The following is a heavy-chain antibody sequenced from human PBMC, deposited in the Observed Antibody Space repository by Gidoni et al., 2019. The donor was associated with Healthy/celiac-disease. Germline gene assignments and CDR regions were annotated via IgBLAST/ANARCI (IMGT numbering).Heavy chain of an antibody. CDR3: ASAHYYYDSSGYKGY. D-gene: IGHD3-22*01. J-gene: IGHJ4*02. CDR2: ISYDGSNK. V-gene: IGHV3-30-3*01. Sequence: QVQLVESGGGVVQPGRSLRLSCAASGFTFRSYAMHWVRQAPGKGLEWVAVISYDGSNKYYADSVKGRFTISRDNSKNTLYLQMNSLRAEDTAVYYCASAHYYYDSSGYKGYWGQGTLVTVSS. CDR1: GFTFRSYA.